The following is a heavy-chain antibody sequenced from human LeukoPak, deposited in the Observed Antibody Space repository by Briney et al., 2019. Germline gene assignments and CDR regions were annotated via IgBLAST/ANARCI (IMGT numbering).Heavy chain of an antibody. CDR1: GFTFSSYA. CDR2: ISGSGGST. V-gene: IGHV3-23*01. Sequence: PGGSLRLSCAASGFTFSSYAMSWVRQAPGKGLEWVSAISGSGGSTYYADSVKGRFTISRDNSKNTLYLQMNSLRAEDTAVYYCANQDIVVVPAPTDYYYGMDVWGQGTTVTVSS. D-gene: IGHD2-2*01. CDR3: ANQDIVVVPAPTDYYYGMDV. J-gene: IGHJ6*02.